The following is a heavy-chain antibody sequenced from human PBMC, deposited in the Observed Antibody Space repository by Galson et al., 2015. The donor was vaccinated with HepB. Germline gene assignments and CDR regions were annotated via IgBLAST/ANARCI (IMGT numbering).Heavy chain of an antibody. CDR2: ISSNGGST. CDR3: AKVGGDDYTGMDAFDI. CDR1: GFTFRTYA. D-gene: IGHD4-11*01. Sequence: SLRLSCAASGFTFRTYAMHWVRQAPGKGLEYVSGISSNGGSTYYANSVKGRFTISRDNSKNTLYLQMNSLRAEDTAVYYCAKVGGDDYTGMDAFDIWGRGTMVTVSS. V-gene: IGHV3-64*04. J-gene: IGHJ3*02.